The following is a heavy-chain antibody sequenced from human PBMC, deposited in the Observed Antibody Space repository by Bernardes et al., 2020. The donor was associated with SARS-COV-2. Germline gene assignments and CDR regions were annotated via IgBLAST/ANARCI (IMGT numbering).Heavy chain of an antibody. CDR3: ATVFGYGYGGGWFDP. CDR1: GYTFTSYG. V-gene: IGHV1-18*01. CDR2: ISGDDGNT. Sequence: ASVKVSCKASGYTFTSYGISWVRQAPGQGLEWMGWISGDDGNTNYAQKFHGRVTMTTDTSTSTAYMELRSLRSDDTAVYYCATVFGYGYGGGWFDPWGQGTLVTVSS. J-gene: IGHJ5*02. D-gene: IGHD5-18*01.